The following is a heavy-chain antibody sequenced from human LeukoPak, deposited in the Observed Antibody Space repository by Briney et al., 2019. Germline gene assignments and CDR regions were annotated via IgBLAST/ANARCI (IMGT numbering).Heavy chain of an antibody. CDR2: IRYDGSNK. CDR1: GFTFSSYG. V-gene: IGHV3-30*02. CDR3: AKEEAYYYDSSGYHYRMLDY. D-gene: IGHD3-22*01. Sequence: GGSLRLSCAASGFTFSSYGMHWVRQAPGKGLEWVAFIRYDGSNKYYADSVKGRFTISRDNSKNTLYLQMNSLRAEDTAVYYCAKEEAYYYDSSGYHYRMLDYWGQGTLVTVSS. J-gene: IGHJ4*02.